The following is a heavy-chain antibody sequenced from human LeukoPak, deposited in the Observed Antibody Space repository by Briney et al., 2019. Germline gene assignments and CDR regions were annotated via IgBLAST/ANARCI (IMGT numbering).Heavy chain of an antibody. V-gene: IGHV3-23*01. CDR2: ISSSGGST. D-gene: IGHD3-22*01. Sequence: GGSLRLSCAASGFTFSSYAMSWVRQAPGKGLEWVSAISSSGGSTYYADSVKGRFTISRDNSKNTLYLQMNSLRAEDTAVYYCAKTKEPSSITMIGDAFDIWGQGTMVTVSS. J-gene: IGHJ3*02. CDR1: GFTFSSYA. CDR3: AKTKEPSSITMIGDAFDI.